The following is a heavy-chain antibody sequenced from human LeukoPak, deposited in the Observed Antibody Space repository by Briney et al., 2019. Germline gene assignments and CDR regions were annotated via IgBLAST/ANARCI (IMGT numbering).Heavy chain of an antibody. V-gene: IGHV1-69*05. CDR2: IIPIFGTA. CDR3: ARLELSNDYGKERLEGDYFDY. Sequence: GASVKVSCKASGGTFSSYAISWVRQAPGQGLEWMGGIIPIFGTANYAQKFQGRVTITTDESKSTAYMVLSSLRSEDTAVYYCARLELSNDYGKERLEGDYFDYWGQGTLITVSS. CDR1: GGTFSSYA. D-gene: IGHD4-17*01. J-gene: IGHJ4*02.